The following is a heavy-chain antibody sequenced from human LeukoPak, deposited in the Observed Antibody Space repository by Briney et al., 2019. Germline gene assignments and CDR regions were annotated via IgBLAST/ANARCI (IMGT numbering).Heavy chain of an antibody. D-gene: IGHD3-9*01. CDR3: ARGLRYFDGYYFDY. Sequence: GGSLRLSCAASAFTVSSNYMSWVRQAPGKGLEWVSIIYSGGDTYYADSVKGRFTISRDNSKNTLFLQMNSLRAEDTAMYYCARGLRYFDGYYFDYWGQGTPVTASS. J-gene: IGHJ4*02. CDR2: IYSGGDT. CDR1: AFTVSSNY. V-gene: IGHV3-53*01.